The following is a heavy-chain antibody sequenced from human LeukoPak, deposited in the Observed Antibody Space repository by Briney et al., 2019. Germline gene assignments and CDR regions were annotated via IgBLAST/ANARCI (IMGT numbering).Heavy chain of an antibody. CDR3: ARTYYYDSSGYYGGAFDI. V-gene: IGHV4-4*09. CDR2: IYTSGST. J-gene: IGHJ3*02. D-gene: IGHD3-22*01. CDR1: GGSISSYY. Sequence: SETLSLTCTVSGGSISSYYWSWIRQPPGKGLEWIGYIYTSGSTNYNPSLKSRVTISVDTSKNQFSLKLSFVTAADTAVYYCARTYYYDSSGYYGGAFDIWGQGTMVTVSS.